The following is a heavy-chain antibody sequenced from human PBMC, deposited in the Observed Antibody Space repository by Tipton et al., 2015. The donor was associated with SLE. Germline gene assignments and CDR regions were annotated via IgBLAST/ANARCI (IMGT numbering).Heavy chain of an antibody. D-gene: IGHD3-10*01. Sequence: TLSLTCTVSGGSISSYYWSWIRQPAGKGLEWIGRIYTSGSTYYNPSLKSRVTISVDTSKNQFSLKLSSVTAADTAVYYCAKTSSGSYYKPDYFDYWGQGTLVTVSS. V-gene: IGHV4-4*07. CDR1: GGSISSYY. CDR3: AKTSSGSYYKPDYFDY. J-gene: IGHJ4*02. CDR2: IYTSGST.